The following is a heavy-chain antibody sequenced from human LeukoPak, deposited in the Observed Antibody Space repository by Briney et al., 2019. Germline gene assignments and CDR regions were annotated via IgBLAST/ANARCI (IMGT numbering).Heavy chain of an antibody. D-gene: IGHD4-23*01. CDR1: GGSISSHY. Sequence: SEILSLTCTVSGGSISSHYWSWIRQPPGEGLEWIAYVSNSGSSYYNPSLRSRVTISVDTSKHQFSLKLSSVTAADTAVYYCARWTAVVTRYAFDIWGQGTMVTVSS. CDR2: VSNSGSS. J-gene: IGHJ3*02. V-gene: IGHV4-59*11. CDR3: ARWTAVVTRYAFDI.